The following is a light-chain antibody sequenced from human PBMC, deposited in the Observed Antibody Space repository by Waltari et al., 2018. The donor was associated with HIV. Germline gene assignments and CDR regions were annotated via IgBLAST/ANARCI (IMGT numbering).Light chain of an antibody. CDR3: MSYTGHNRWV. J-gene: IGLJ3*02. V-gene: IGLV2-8*01. Sequence: SALTQPPSASGSPGQSLTISCTGTIGDVGGYDYVSWYQQHPGKAPKLLIYEVSQRPSGVPSRFSGSKSGNTASLTVSGLQAEDEADYHCMSYTGHNRWVFGGGTKLTVL. CDR2: EVS. CDR1: IGDVGGYDY.